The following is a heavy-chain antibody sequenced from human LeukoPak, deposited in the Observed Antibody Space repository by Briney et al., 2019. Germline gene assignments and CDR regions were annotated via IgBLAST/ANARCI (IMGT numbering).Heavy chain of an antibody. Sequence: PSETLSLTCAVYGGSFSGYYWSWIRQPPGKGLEWIGEINHSGSTNYNPSLKSRVTISVDTSKNQFSLKLSSVTAADTAVYYCARGILATVTRAFDYWGQGTLVTVSS. CDR2: INHSGST. CDR3: ARGILATVTRAFDY. CDR1: GGSFSGYY. J-gene: IGHJ4*02. D-gene: IGHD4-17*01. V-gene: IGHV4-34*01.